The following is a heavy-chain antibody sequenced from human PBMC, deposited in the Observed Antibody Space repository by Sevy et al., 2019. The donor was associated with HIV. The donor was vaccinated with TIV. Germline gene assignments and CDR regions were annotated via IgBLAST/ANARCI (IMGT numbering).Heavy chain of an antibody. CDR1: GDSVSSNSAA. Sequence: KQSQTLSLTCAISGDSVSSNSAAWNWIRQSPSRGLEWLGRTYYRSKWYNDYAVSVKSRITINPDTSKNQFSLQLNSVTPEDTAVYYCARTPAGTPAGRVKTGTLPGVAFDIWGQGTMVTVSS. CDR3: ARTPAGTPAGRVKTGTLPGVAFDI. V-gene: IGHV6-1*01. D-gene: IGHD1-7*01. CDR2: TYYRSKWYN. J-gene: IGHJ3*02.